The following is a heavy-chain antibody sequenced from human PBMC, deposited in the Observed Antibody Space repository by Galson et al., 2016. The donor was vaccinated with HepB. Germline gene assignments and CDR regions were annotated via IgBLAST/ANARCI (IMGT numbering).Heavy chain of an antibody. V-gene: IGHV3-23*01. CDR3: ARNPYFDFWNGYYENWFDP. D-gene: IGHD3-3*01. CDR2: ISATAIST. J-gene: IGHJ5*02. CDR1: GFTFGNYA. Sequence: SLRLSCAASGFTFGNYALSWIRQAPGKGPEWVSAISATAISTYYADSAKGRFTISRDNSKDTLSLQMKNLTADDSAVYYCARNPYFDFWNGYYENWFDPWGRGTLVTVSS.